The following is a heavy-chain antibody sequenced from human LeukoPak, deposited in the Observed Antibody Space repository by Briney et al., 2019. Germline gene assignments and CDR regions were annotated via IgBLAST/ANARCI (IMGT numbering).Heavy chain of an antibody. V-gene: IGHV3-23*01. D-gene: IGHD2-15*01. CDR2: ISGSGDTT. Sequence: PGGSLRLSCAASGFTFSSHAMNWVRQAPGKGLEWVSFISGSGDTTYADSVKGQFTISRDTSKNTLYLQMNSLRAEDTAVYYCAKPDYSRGNYFDPWGQGTLVTVSS. CDR3: AKPDYSRGNYFDP. J-gene: IGHJ5*02. CDR1: GFTFSSHA.